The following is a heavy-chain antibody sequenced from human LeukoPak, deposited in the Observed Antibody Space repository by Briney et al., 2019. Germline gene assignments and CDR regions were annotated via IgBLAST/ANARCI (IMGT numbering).Heavy chain of an antibody. CDR1: GGSISSGGYY. CDR2: IYYSGST. V-gene: IGHV4-31*03. Sequence: SETLSLTCTVSGGSISSGGYYWSWIRQHPGKGLEWIGYIYYSGSTYYNPSLKSRVTISVDTSKNQLSLKLSSVTAADTAVYYCARGRYDILTGFRPAVFDYWGQGTLVTVSS. CDR3: ARGRYDILTGFRPAVFDY. D-gene: IGHD3-9*01. J-gene: IGHJ4*02.